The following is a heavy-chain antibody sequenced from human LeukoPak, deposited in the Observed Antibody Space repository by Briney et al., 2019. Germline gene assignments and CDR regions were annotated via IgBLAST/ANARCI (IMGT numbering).Heavy chain of an antibody. J-gene: IGHJ4*02. Sequence: GASVKVSCKASGYTFTNYEINWLRQATGQGLEWMGWMSPNSGNTGYAQKFQGRVTITRNTSISTAYMELSGLRSEDTAVYYCARWETSGWFPFDYWGQGTLVTVSS. CDR3: ARWETSGWFPFDY. CDR2: MSPNSGNT. D-gene: IGHD6-19*01. CDR1: GYTFTNYE. V-gene: IGHV1-8*01.